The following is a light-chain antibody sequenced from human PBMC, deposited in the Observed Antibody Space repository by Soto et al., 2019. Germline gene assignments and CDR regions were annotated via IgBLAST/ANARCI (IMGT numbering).Light chain of an antibody. J-gene: IGKJ1*01. V-gene: IGKV1-39*01. CDR2: AAS. CDR1: QSLSNY. Sequence: DIQMTQSPSSLSASVGDRVTITCRSSQSLSNYLSWYQQKPGKVTNLLLYAASSLQSGVPSMFSGGGSGTDFPLTISSLQHEDLATYYCQQSYSPPTFGQGTKVEIK. CDR3: QQSYSPPT.